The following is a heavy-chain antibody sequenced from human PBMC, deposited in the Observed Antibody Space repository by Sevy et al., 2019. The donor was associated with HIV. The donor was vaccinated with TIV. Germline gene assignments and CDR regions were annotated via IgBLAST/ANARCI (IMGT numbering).Heavy chain of an antibody. V-gene: IGHV3-23*01. D-gene: IGHD3-10*01. Sequence: GGSLRLSCAASGFTFSRYTMAWVRQAPGKGLEWFSSVTKNGETHYIDSVRGRFTISRDNSKNTVYLQMNNLKAEDTAIYYCAREDATMVLSVDYWGQGTLVTVSS. J-gene: IGHJ4*02. CDR2: VTKNGET. CDR1: GFTFSRYT. CDR3: AREDATMVLSVDY.